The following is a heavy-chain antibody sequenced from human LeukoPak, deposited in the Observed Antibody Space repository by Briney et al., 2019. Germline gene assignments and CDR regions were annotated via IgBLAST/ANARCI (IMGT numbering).Heavy chain of an antibody. CDR1: GGSISSYY. CDR3: ARWVCSNGSCDSNWFDP. J-gene: IGHJ5*02. CDR2: IYSSVSGRT. D-gene: IGHD2-15*01. V-gene: IGHV4-4*07. Sequence: SETLSLTCTASGGSISSYYWSWIRQAAGKGLEWIGRIYSSVSGRTKYNPSLKSRVTMSVDTSKPQFSLKLSSVTAADTAVYSCARWVCSNGSCDSNWFDPWGQGTLVTVSS.